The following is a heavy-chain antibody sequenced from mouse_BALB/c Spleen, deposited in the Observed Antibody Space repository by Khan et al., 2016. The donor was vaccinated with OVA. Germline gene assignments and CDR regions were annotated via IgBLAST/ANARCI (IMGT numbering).Heavy chain of an antibody. D-gene: IGHD4-1*01. CDR1: GYIFTNYL. CDR3: ARGNWQYYYFDY. V-gene: IGHV1S136*01. Sequence: VQLQQSGPELVKPGTSVKMSCKASGYIFTNYLIHWVQQKPGQGLEWIGYINPYNGATKYNEKFKGKATPTSDKSSITAYMELSSLTSEASAVYSGARGNWQYYYFDYWGQGSTLTVSS. J-gene: IGHJ2*01. CDR2: INPYNGAT.